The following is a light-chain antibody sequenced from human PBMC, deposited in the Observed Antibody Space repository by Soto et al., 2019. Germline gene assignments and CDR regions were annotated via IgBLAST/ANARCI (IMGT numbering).Light chain of an antibody. J-gene: IGKJ4*01. V-gene: IGKV1-9*01. CDR2: AAT. CDR1: QGIRNY. Sequence: IQLTQSPSSLAASVGDRVTITCRASQGIRNYLAWYQQKPGEAPNLLIYAATTLQSGVPSRFSGSGSGTAFTLTVSSLQPEDFATYYCQQLDAYPLTFGGGTKVEIK. CDR3: QQLDAYPLT.